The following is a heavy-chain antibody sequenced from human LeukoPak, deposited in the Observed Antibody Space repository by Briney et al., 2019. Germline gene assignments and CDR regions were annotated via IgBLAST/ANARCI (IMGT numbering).Heavy chain of an antibody. CDR2: IYYSGST. V-gene: IGHV4-59*01. J-gene: IGHJ3*02. Sequence: SETLSLTCTVSGGSISSYYWSWIRQPPGKGLEWIGYIYYSGSTNYNPSLKSRVTISVDTSKNQFSLKLSSVTAADTAVYYCARAAGHITIFGGSQDAFDIWGQGTMVTVSS. CDR3: ARAAGHITIFGGSQDAFDI. CDR1: GGSISSYY. D-gene: IGHD3-3*01.